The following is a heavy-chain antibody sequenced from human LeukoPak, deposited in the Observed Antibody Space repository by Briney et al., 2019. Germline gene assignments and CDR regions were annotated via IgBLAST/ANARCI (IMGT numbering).Heavy chain of an antibody. J-gene: IGHJ3*02. CDR1: GYTFTGYY. D-gene: IGHD6-19*01. Sequence: ASVKVSCKASGYTFTGYYMHWVRQAPGQGLEWMGWINPNSGGTNYAQKFQGRVTMTRDTSISTAYMELSRLRSDDTAVYYWASKTFTGYSSGWYFDAFDIWGQGTMVTVSS. V-gene: IGHV1-2*02. CDR3: ASKTFTGYSSGWYFDAFDI. CDR2: INPNSGGT.